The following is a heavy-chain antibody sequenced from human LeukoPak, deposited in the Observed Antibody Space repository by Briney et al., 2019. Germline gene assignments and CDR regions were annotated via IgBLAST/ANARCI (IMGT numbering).Heavy chain of an antibody. V-gene: IGHV3-30-3*01. D-gene: IGHD3-3*02. CDR1: GFTFSSYA. CDR3: TRLERQHW. CDR2: ISYDGSNK. J-gene: IGHJ4*02. Sequence: GGSLRLSCAASGFTFSSYAMHWVRQLPGKGLEWVAVISYDGSNKYYADSVKGRFTISRDNSKNTLYLQMNSLRAEDTAVYYCTRLERQHWWGQGTLVTVSS.